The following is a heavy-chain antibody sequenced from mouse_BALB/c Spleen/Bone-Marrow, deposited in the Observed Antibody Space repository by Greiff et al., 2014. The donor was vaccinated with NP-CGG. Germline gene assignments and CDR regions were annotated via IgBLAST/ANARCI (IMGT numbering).Heavy chain of an antibody. V-gene: IGHV5-6-5*01. Sequence: EVKLVESGGGLVKPGESLKFSCAASGITVSSYTMSWVRQTPEKRLEWVASITGGGTTYYPDSVKGRFTIFRDNARNILYLQVSSLRSEDTDIYYCARHYGYVDAMDYWGQGTSVTVSS. D-gene: IGHD1-2*01. CDR1: GITVSSYT. CDR2: ITGGGTT. CDR3: ARHYGYVDAMDY. J-gene: IGHJ4*01.